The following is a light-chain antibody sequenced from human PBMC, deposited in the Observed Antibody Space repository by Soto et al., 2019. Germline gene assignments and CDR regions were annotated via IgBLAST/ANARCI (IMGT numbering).Light chain of an antibody. CDR1: RSDIGGYNY. V-gene: IGLV2-8*01. CDR3: SSYGGSNNVV. Sequence: QSALTQPPSASGSPGQSVTISCTGTRSDIGGYNYVSWYQQHPGKAPKLMIYEVSNRPSGVPDRFSGSTSGNTASLTVSGLQAEDEADYYCSSYGGSNNVVLGGGTKLTVL. J-gene: IGLJ2*01. CDR2: EVS.